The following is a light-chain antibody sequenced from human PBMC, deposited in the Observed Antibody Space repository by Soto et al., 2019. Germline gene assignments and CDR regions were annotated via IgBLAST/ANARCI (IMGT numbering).Light chain of an antibody. CDR2: DVS. V-gene: IGLV2-14*01. J-gene: IGLJ1*01. CDR3: SSYTSSSTLEGYV. Sequence: QSVLTQPASVSGYPGQSITISCTGTSSDVGGYNYVSWYQQHPGKAPKLMIYDVSNRPSGVSNRFSGSKSGNTASLTISGLQAEDEADYYCSSYTSSSTLEGYVFGTGTKLTVL. CDR1: SSDVGGYNY.